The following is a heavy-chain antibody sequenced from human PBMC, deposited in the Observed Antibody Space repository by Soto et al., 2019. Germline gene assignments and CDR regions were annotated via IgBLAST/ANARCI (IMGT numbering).Heavy chain of an antibody. Sequence: QVQLQQWGAGLLKPSETLSLTCAVYGGSFSGYYWSWIRQPPGKGLAWIGEINHSGSTNYNPSLKSRVTISVDTSKNQFSLKLSSVTAADTAVYYCARGRWLRTSYDYWGQGTLVTVSS. D-gene: IGHD5-12*01. CDR1: GGSFSGYY. CDR3: ARGRWLRTSYDY. CDR2: INHSGST. V-gene: IGHV4-34*01. J-gene: IGHJ4*02.